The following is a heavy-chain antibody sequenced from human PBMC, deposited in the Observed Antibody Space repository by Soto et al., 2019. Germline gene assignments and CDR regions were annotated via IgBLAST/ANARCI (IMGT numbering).Heavy chain of an antibody. CDR3: AAYADGPYRPPYDH. CDR2: LGLIPRHT. J-gene: IGHJ4*02. D-gene: IGHD3-16*02. CDR1: GSTFTSSV. V-gene: IGHV3-23*01. Sequence: PGGSLRLSCAASGSTFTSSVMAWVRRPPGRGLEWISSLGLIPRHTFYADSVKGRFTISRDNSRTTLYLQMTGLTFDDTAVYYCAAYADGPYRPPYDHWGQGTQATVSS.